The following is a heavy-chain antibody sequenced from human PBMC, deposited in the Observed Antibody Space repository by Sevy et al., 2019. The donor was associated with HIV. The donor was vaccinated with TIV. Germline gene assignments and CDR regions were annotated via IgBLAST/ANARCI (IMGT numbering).Heavy chain of an antibody. V-gene: IGHV4-31*03. CDR1: GGSISSGGYY. D-gene: IGHD4-4*01. CDR2: IYYSGST. CDR3: ARETTMNYLDY. J-gene: IGHJ4*02. Sequence: SETLSLTCTVSGGSISSGGYYWSWIRQHPGKGLEWIGYIYYSGSTYYNPSLKSRVTILVDTSKNQLSLKLSSVTAADTALYYCARETTMNYLDYWGQGTLVTVSS.